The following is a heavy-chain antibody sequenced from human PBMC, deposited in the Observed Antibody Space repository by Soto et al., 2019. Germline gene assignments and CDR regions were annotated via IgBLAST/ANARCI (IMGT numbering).Heavy chain of an antibody. CDR3: VRDRYSSSGWFDP. V-gene: IGHV6-1*01. CDR2: TYYRSRFFS. D-gene: IGHD3-10*01. J-gene: IGHJ5*02. CDR1: GYSVSSYSAS. Sequence: SQTFALTCAISGYSVSSYSASVNFMSQSPSGGLEWLGRTYYRSRFFSDYAESVKSRIIINPDTSKNQFSLQLKSVTPEDTAVYYCVRDRYSSSGWFDPWGQGTPVTVSS.